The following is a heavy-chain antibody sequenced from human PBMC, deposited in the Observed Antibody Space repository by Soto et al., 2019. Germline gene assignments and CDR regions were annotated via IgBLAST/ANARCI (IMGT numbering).Heavy chain of an antibody. J-gene: IGHJ6*02. CDR1: GFTFSDHY. CDR2: TRNKANSYTT. V-gene: IGHV3-72*01. D-gene: IGHD3-16*01. CDR3: ARGPPSRVITGYDAGMDV. Sequence: EVQLVESGGGLVQPGGSLRLSCAASGFTFSDHYMDWVRQAPGKGLEWIGRTRNKANSYTTEYAAAVKGRSTNSRNDSMSSPYLQMNSLKTADTAVYYCARGPPSRVITGYDAGMDVWGQGTTVTVSS.